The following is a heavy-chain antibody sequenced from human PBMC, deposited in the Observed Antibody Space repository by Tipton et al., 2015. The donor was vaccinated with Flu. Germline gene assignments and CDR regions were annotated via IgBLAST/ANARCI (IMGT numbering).Heavy chain of an antibody. J-gene: IGHJ6*02. CDR3: ARDLWNDRRAYYYYGVDV. Sequence: TLSLTCTVSGDSISTTIYYWGWVRQPPGKGLEWNGSIYYSVTTYYNPSLKSRVTISVDSSKNEFSLTLASLTAADTAVYYCARDLWNDRRAYYYYGVDVWGQGTTVTVSS. V-gene: IGHV4-39*07. CDR2: IYYSVTT. CDR1: GDSISTTIYY. D-gene: IGHD1-1*01.